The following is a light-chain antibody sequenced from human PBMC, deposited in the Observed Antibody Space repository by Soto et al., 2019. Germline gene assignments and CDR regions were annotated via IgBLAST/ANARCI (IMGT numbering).Light chain of an antibody. V-gene: IGLV2-11*01. J-gene: IGLJ1*01. Sequence: QSVLTQPRSVSGSLGQSVTISCTGTSSDVGTYNYVSWYQQHPGKAPKVMIYDVSGRPSGVPDRFSGSKSGNTASLTISGLQAEDEADYYCCSYAGSPRYVLGTGTKLTVL. CDR1: SSDVGTYNY. CDR2: DVS. CDR3: CSYAGSPRYV.